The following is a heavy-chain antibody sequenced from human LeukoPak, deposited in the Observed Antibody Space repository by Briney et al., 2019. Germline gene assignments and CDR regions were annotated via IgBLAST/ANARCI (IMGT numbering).Heavy chain of an antibody. V-gene: IGHV3-23*01. CDR1: GFTFSSSA. Sequence: GGSLRLSCAASGFTFSSSAMTWVRQAPGKGLEWVSSLTGGSDNSEHADSVEGRFSISRDNSKNTLYLQMNSLTAEDTAVYYCVRGWQQLGSWGRGTLVTVSS. D-gene: IGHD1-1*01. CDR2: LTGGSDNS. CDR3: VRGWQQLGS. J-gene: IGHJ5*02.